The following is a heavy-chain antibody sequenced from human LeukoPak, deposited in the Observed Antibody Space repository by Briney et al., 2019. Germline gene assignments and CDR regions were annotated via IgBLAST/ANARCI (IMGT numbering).Heavy chain of an antibody. J-gene: IGHJ4*02. V-gene: IGHV4-39*07. CDR3: ARDPAAAEQQLVDY. Sequence: SETLSLTCTVSGGSISSRSYYWGWIRQPPGKGLEWIGSIYYSGSTYYNPSLKSRVTISVDTSKNQFSLKVNSVTAADTAVYYCARDPAAAEQQLVDYWGQGTLVTVSS. CDR2: IYYSGST. D-gene: IGHD6-13*01. CDR1: GGSISSRSYY.